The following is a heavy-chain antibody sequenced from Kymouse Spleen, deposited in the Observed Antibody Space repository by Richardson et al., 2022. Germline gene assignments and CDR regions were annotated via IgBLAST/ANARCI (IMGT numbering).Heavy chain of an antibody. CDR3: ASHVERLVLRYFDWPH. J-gene: IGHJ4*02. CDR2: ISSSSSTI. D-gene: IGHD3-9*01. V-gene: IGHV3-48*02. Sequence: EVQLVESGGGLVQPGGSLRLSCAASGFTFSSYSMNWVRQAPGKGLEWVSYISSSSSTIYYADSVKGRFTISRDNAKNSLYLQMNSLRDEDTAVYYCASHVERLVLRYFDWPHWGQGTLVTVSS. CDR1: GFTFSSYS.